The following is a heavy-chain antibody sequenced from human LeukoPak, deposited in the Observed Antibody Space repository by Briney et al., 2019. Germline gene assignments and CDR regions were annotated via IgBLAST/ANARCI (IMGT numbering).Heavy chain of an antibody. CDR1: GVSISSYY. D-gene: IGHD1-1*01. J-gene: IGHJ4*02. V-gene: IGHV4-59*01. Sequence: SETLSLTCTVSGVSISSYYWNWIRQSPGKGLEWIGYIYYSGSTNYNPSLKSRVTISVDTSKNQLSLKLTSVTAADTAVYYCARDHWLTGHFDYWGQGTLVTVPS. CDR3: ARDHWLTGHFDY. CDR2: IYYSGST.